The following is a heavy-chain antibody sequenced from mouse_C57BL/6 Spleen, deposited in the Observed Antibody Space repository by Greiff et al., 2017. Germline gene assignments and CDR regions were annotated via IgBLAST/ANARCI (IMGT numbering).Heavy chain of an antibody. V-gene: IGHV1-81*01. CDR2: IYPRSGNT. Sequence: VKLMESGAELARPGASVKLSCKASGYTFTSYGISWVKQRTGQGLEWIGEIYPRSGNTYYNEKFKGKATLTADKSSSTAYMELRSLTSEDSAVYFCARGVATPYYARDYWGQGTSVTVSS. CDR3: ARGVATPYYARDY. J-gene: IGHJ4*01. D-gene: IGHD1-1*02. CDR1: GYTFTSYG.